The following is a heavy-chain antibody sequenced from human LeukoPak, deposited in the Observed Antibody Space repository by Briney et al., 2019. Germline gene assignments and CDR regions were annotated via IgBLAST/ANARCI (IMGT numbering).Heavy chain of an antibody. D-gene: IGHD2-15*01. CDR2: IYPGDSDT. J-gene: IGHJ4*02. Sequence: GESLKISCKGSGYSFTSYWIGWVRQMPGKGLEWTGIIYPGDSDTRYSPSFQGQVTISADKSISTAYLQWSSLKASDTAMYYCARLWGRGIVVVVAATPRYYFDYWGQGTLVTVSS. CDR1: GYSFTSYW. CDR3: ARLWGRGIVVVVAATPRYYFDY. V-gene: IGHV5-51*01.